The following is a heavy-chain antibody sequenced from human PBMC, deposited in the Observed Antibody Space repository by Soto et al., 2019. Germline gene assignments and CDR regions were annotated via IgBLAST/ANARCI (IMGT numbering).Heavy chain of an antibody. CDR2: ISAYNGNT. CDR3: AIDVYYDSSGYDPSYYYYGMDV. CDR1: GYTFTSYG. J-gene: IGHJ6*02. D-gene: IGHD3-22*01. Sequence: ASVKVSCKASGYTFTSYGISWVRQAPGQGLEWMGWISAYNGNTNYAQKLQGRVTMTTDTSTSTAYMELRSLRSDDTAVYYCAIDVYYDSSGYDPSYYYYGMDVWGQGTTVTVS. V-gene: IGHV1-18*01.